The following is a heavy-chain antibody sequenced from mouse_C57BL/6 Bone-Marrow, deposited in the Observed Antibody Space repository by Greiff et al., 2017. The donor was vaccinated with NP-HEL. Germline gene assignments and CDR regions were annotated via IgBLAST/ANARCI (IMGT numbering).Heavy chain of an antibody. CDR3: AKGVYYGNYGGFAY. V-gene: IGHV1-80*01. Sequence: VQLVESGAELVKPGASVKISCKASGYAFSSYWMNWVKQRPGKGLEWIGQIYPGDGDTNYNGKFKGKATLTADKSSSTAYMQLSSLTSEDSAVYFCAKGVYYGNYGGFAYWGQGTLVTVSA. CDR2: IYPGDGDT. D-gene: IGHD2-1*01. J-gene: IGHJ3*01. CDR1: GYAFSSYW.